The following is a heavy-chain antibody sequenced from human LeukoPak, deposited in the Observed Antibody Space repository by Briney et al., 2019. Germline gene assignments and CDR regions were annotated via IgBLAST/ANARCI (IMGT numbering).Heavy chain of an antibody. J-gene: IGHJ4*02. V-gene: IGHV3-21*04. CDR3: PKGSGGARPYYFDY. CDR2: ISSTSSYI. CDR1: GFTFSSYV. D-gene: IGHD6-6*01. Sequence: GGSLRLSCAASGFTFSSYVMNWVRQAPGKGLEWVSSISSTSSYIYYADSVKGRFTISRDNSQNTLYLQMNSLRAEDTAVYYCPKGSGGARPYYFDYWGQGTLVTVSS.